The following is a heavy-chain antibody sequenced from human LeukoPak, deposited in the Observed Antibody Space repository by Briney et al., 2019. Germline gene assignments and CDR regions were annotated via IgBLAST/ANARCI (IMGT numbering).Heavy chain of an antibody. J-gene: IGHJ4*02. CDR3: AKDSKYCSGGSCYLEPFDY. CDR2: ISYDGSNK. D-gene: IGHD2-15*01. V-gene: IGHV3-30*18. CDR1: GFTFSSYG. Sequence: PGRSLRLSCAASGFTFSSYGMHWVRQAPGKGLEWVAVISYDGSNKYYADSVKGRFTISRDNSKNTLYLQMNSLRAEDTAVYYCAKDSKYCSGGSCYLEPFDYWGQGTLVTVSS.